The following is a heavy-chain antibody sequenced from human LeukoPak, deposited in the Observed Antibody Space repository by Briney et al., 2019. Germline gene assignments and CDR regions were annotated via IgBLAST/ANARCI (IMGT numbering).Heavy chain of an antibody. D-gene: IGHD4-17*01. V-gene: IGHV3-66*01. CDR3: ARGGTTPVTTDC. CDR2: IYSGDIT. Sequence: GSLRLSCAASGFTVSSNYMSWVRQAPGKGLEWFSVIYSGDITYYADSLKGRFTISRDNSKNTLYLHLNSLRAEDTAVYYCARGGTTPVTTDCWGQGTLVSVSS. CDR1: GFTVSSNY. J-gene: IGHJ4*02.